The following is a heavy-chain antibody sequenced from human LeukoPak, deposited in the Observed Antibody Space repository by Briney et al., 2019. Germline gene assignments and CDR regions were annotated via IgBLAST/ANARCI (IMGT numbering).Heavy chain of an antibody. D-gene: IGHD3-10*01. CDR2: VNPNSGHT. Sequence: GASVKVSCKASGYTFTSYDINWVRQATGQGLEWMGWVNPNSGHTGFAQKFQGRVSMTTNTSISTAYMEVRSLKSEDTAVYYCARGELLWFGELSNEYFQHWGQGTLVTVSS. J-gene: IGHJ1*01. V-gene: IGHV1-8*01. CDR1: GYTFTSYD. CDR3: ARGELLWFGELSNEYFQH.